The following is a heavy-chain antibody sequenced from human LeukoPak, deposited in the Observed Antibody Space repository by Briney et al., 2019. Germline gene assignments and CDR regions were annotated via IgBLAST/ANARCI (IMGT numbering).Heavy chain of an antibody. D-gene: IGHD3-3*01. CDR2: IYYSGST. Sequence: SETLSLTCTVSGGSISSYYWSWIRQPPGKGLEWIGYIYYSGSTNYNPSLKSRVTISVDTSKNQFSLRLSSVTAADTALYYCATNSWNNYYYFDYWGQGTLVTVSS. V-gene: IGHV4-59*08. CDR3: ATNSWNNYYYFDY. J-gene: IGHJ4*02. CDR1: GGSISSYY.